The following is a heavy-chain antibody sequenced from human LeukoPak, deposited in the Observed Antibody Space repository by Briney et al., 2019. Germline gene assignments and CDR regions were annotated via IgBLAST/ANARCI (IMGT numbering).Heavy chain of an antibody. CDR1: GFIFSSYG. J-gene: IGHJ4*02. Sequence: GGSLRLSCAASGFIFSSYGMHWVRQAPGKGLEWVAVIWYDGSNKYYADSVKGRFTISRDNSKNTLYLQMNSLRAEDTAVYYCARDPTQSSPFDYWGQGTLVTVSS. CDR2: IWYDGSNK. CDR3: ARDPTQSSPFDY. D-gene: IGHD2-2*01. V-gene: IGHV3-33*01.